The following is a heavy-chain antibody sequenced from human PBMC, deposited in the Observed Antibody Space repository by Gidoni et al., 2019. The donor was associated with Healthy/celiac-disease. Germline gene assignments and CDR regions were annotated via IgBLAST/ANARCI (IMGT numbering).Heavy chain of an antibody. CDR2: ISSSSSYT. D-gene: IGHD5-12*01. Sequence: QVQLVEAGGGLVKPGGSLRLSCAASGFTFSAYYMSLIRQAPGKGLAWVSYISSSSSYTNYEDSVKGRFTISRDNAKNSLYLQMNSLRAEDTAVYYCATRERWLQFAFDYWGQGTLVTVSS. J-gene: IGHJ4*02. CDR3: ATRERWLQFAFDY. V-gene: IGHV3-11*06. CDR1: GFTFSAYY.